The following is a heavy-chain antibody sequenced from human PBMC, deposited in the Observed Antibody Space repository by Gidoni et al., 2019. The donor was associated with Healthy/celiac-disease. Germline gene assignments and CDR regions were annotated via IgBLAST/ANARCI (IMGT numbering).Heavy chain of an antibody. V-gene: IGHV3-48*03. CDR2: ISSSGSII. CDR1: RFPLSRYE. J-gene: IGHJ4*02. CDR3: ASEAVTGTVGLDY. Sequence: EVQLVESGVGLVQPGGPLMPSCVTSRFPLSRYEMNWVRQAPGKGLEWASYISSSGSIIYYADSVKGRFTISRDNAKNSLYLQMNSLRVEDTAVYYCASEAVTGTVGLDYWGQGTLVTVSS. D-gene: IGHD6-19*01.